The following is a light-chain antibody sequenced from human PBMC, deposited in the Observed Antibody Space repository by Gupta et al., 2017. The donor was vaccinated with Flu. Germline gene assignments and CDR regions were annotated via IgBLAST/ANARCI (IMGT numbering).Light chain of an antibody. V-gene: IGKV4-1*01. J-gene: IGKJ2*01. CDR3: HQYYTTPAT. CDR1: QSILYSSNNKNY. Sequence: RERATISCKSSQSILYSSNNKNYLAWYQQKTGQPPKLLIYWASTRESGVPDRFSGSGSGTDFTLTISSLQAEDVAVYYCHQYYTTPATFGQGTKVEIK. CDR2: WAS.